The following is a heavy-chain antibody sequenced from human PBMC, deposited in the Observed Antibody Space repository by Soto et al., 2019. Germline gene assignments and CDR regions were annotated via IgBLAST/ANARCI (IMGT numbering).Heavy chain of an antibody. D-gene: IGHD3-10*01. CDR2: LSGSGGTT. Sequence: EVQLLESGGGLVQPGGSLRLSCSTSVFTFSTYAMNWVRQGPGKGLEWVSALSGSGGTTYYADSVRGRFTMSRDNSKNTLFLQINSLRASDTALYYCAKQRAVYGSGSDTYHFDFWGKGSLVTISS. V-gene: IGHV3-23*01. CDR3: AKQRAVYGSGSDTYHFDF. J-gene: IGHJ4*02. CDR1: VFTFSTYA.